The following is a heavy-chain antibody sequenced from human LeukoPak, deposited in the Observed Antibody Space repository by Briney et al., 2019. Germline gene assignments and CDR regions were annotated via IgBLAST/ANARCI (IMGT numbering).Heavy chain of an antibody. CDR3: AKLGATQTTGYCFDY. CDR2: ISGSGGST. V-gene: IGHV3-23*01. D-gene: IGHD4-11*01. J-gene: IGHJ4*02. Sequence: PGGSLRLSCAASGFTFSSYAMSWVRQAPGKGLEWVSAISGSGGSTYYADSVKGRFTISRDDSKNTLYLQMNSLRAEDTAVYYCAKLGATQTTGYCFDYWGQGTLVTVSS. CDR1: GFTFSSYA.